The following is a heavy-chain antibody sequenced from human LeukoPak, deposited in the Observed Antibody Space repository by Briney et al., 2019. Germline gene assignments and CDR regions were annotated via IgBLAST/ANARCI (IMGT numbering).Heavy chain of an antibody. CDR3: AKPRSSGSYYYFDY. CDR1: GFTFSSYG. D-gene: IGHD1-26*01. Sequence: GGSLRLSCAASGFTFSSYGMHWVRQAPGKGLEWVAFIRYDGSNKYYADSVKGRFTISRDNSKNTLYLQTNSLRAEDTAVYYCAKPRSSGSYYYFDYWGQGTLVTVSS. CDR2: IRYDGSNK. J-gene: IGHJ4*02. V-gene: IGHV3-30*02.